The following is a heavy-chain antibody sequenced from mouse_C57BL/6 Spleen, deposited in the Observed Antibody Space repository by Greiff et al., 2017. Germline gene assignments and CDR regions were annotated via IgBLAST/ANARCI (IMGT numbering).Heavy chain of an antibody. CDR3: ARSDYGNYDYAMDY. J-gene: IGHJ4*01. D-gene: IGHD2-1*01. CDR1: GYAFSSYW. V-gene: IGHV1-80*01. CDR2: IYPGDGDT. Sequence: QVQLKQSGAELVKPGASVKISCKASGYAFSSYWMNWVKPRPGKGLEWIGQIYPGDGDTNYNGKFKGKATLTADKSSSTAYMQLSSLTSEDSAVYFCARSDYGNYDYAMDYWGQGTSVTVSS.